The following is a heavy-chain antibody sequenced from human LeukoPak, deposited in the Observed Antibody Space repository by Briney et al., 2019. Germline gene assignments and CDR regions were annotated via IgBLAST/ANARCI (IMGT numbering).Heavy chain of an antibody. D-gene: IGHD6-19*01. CDR3: AKDARRSSGWYFFDH. CDR2: ISDSGDST. V-gene: IGHV3-23*01. CDR1: GFAFSSQA. J-gene: IGHJ4*02. Sequence: GGSLRLSCAASGFAFSSQAMGWVRQAPGKGLEWVSVISDSGDSTYYADPVKGRFTISRDNSKSTLYLQMNSLRAEDTAVYYCAKDARRSSGWYFFDHWGQGTLVTVSS.